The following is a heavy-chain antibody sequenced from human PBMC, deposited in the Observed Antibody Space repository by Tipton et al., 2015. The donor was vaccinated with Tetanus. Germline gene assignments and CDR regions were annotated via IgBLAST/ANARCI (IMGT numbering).Heavy chain of an antibody. D-gene: IGHD1-26*01. CDR1: GGSVSSGSYY. J-gene: IGHJ4*02. V-gene: IGHV4-61*01. Sequence: SLTCTVSGGSVSSGSYYWSWIRQPPGKGLEWIGYIYYSGSTNYNPSLKSRVTISVDTSKNQFSLKLSSVTAADTAVYYCAREGMGYSGSSDWGQGTLVTVSS. CDR2: IYYSGST. CDR3: AREGMGYSGSSD.